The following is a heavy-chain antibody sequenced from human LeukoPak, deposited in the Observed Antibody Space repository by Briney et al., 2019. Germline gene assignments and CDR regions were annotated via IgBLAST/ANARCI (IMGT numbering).Heavy chain of an antibody. CDR2: INSDGNIT. V-gene: IGHV3-74*01. Sequence: PGGSLRLSCAASGFIFSSYWMHWVRQAPGKGLVWLSRINSDGNITTYADSVRGRFTISRDNAKNTLYLQMSNLRVDDTAVYFCARRGLFAAFDIWGQGTVVSVTS. D-gene: IGHD3-3*01. CDR1: GFIFSSYW. CDR3: ARRGLFAAFDI. J-gene: IGHJ3*02.